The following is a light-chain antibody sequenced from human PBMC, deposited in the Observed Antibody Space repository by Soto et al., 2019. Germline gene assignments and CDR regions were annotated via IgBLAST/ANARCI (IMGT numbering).Light chain of an antibody. CDR1: SSNIGSNY. J-gene: IGLJ2*01. Sequence: QSVLTQPPSASRTPGQRVTISCSGSSSNIGSNYVYWYQQLPGTAPKLLIYTNNQRPSGVPDRFSGSKSGTSASLAISGLRSEDEADYYCAAWDDTLSGPDVVFGGGTKLTVL. CDR3: AAWDDTLSGPDVV. CDR2: TNN. V-gene: IGLV1-47*01.